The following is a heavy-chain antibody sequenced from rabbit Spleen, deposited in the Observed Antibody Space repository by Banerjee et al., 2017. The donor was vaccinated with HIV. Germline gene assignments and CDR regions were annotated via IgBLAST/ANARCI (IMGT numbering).Heavy chain of an antibody. CDR1: GFSFSSGYY. D-gene: IGHD1-1*01. Sequence: QEQLVESGGGLVQPEGSLTLTCKASGFSFSSGYYMYWVRQAPGKGLEWIGCIGTGSGSTWYASWAKGRFTISKTSSTTVTLQMTSLTAADTATYFCASGYSDIYFNLWGQGTLVTVS. CDR2: IGTGSGST. J-gene: IGHJ4*01. V-gene: IGHV1S45*01. CDR3: ASGYSDIYFNL.